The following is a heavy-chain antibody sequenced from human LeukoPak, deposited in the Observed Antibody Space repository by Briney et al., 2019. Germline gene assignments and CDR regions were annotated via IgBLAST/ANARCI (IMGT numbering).Heavy chain of an antibody. CDR2: ISSSSSYI. Sequence: PGGSLRLSCAASGFTFSSYSMNWVRQAPGKGLEWVSSISSSSSYIYYADSVKGRFTISRDNAKNSLYLQMNSLRAEDTAVYYCARGAVAGHNWFGPWGQGTLVTVSS. V-gene: IGHV3-21*01. J-gene: IGHJ5*02. CDR3: ARGAVAGHNWFGP. D-gene: IGHD6-19*01. CDR1: GFTFSSYS.